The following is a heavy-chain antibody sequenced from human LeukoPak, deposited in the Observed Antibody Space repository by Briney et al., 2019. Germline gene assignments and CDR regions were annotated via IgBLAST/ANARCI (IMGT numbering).Heavy chain of an antibody. CDR3: ARSNYGDYLDY. D-gene: IGHD4-17*01. CDR1: GGSISSSY. CDR2: IYNSGST. V-gene: IGHV4-59*08. Sequence: PSETLSLTYTVSGGSISSSYWSRIRQPPGKGLEWIGYIYNSGSTNYNPSLKSRVTISADTSKNQFSLKLTSVTAADTAVFYCARSNYGDYLDYWGQGTLVIVSS. J-gene: IGHJ4*02.